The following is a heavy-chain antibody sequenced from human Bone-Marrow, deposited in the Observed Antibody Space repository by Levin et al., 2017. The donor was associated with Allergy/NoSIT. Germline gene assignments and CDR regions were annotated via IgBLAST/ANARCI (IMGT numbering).Heavy chain of an antibody. V-gene: IGHV3-30*18. CDR1: GFSFRSYG. D-gene: IGHD1-14*01. Sequence: GGSLRLSCAASGFSFRSYGMHWVRQAPGKGLEWVGLISYDGDFTFYGDSVKGRFTISRDNPQNTLYLQMNSLRAEDTAVYYCAKGQVARTTARSLDYWGQGTLVTVSS. CDR3: AKGQVARTTARSLDY. J-gene: IGHJ4*02. CDR2: ISYDGDFT.